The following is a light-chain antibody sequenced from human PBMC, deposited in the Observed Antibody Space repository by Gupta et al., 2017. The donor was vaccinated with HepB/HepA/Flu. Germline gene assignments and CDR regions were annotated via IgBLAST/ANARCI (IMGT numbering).Light chain of an antibody. V-gene: IGKV2-28*01. CDR1: QSLLHRNGNNY. CDR3: MQALQTPFT. CDR2: LGS. Sequence: DIVMTQSPLYLPVAPGEPASISCRSSQSLLHRNGNNYLDWYLKRPGQSPQLLIRLGSNRASGVPDRISGSGSGTDFTLKISRVEAEDVGVYYCMQALQTPFTCGPGTKVEI. J-gene: IGKJ3*01.